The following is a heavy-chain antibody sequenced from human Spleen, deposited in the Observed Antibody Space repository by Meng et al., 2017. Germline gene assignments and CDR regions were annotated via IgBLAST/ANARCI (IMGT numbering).Heavy chain of an antibody. CDR1: GASFSDYS. CDR2: INHSGSN. Sequence: GLLKASESPSLACVVSGASFSDYSWSCIRQPPGKGLEWIGEINHSGSNNYNPSLESRVTISVDTSQNNLSLKLSYVTAADSAVYYCARGPTTMAHDFNYWGQGTLVTVSS. CDR3: ARGPTTMAHDFNY. J-gene: IGHJ4*02. V-gene: IGHV4-34*01. D-gene: IGHD4-11*01.